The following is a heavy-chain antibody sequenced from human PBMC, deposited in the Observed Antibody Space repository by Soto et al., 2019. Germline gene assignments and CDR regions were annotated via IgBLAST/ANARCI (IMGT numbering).Heavy chain of an antibody. J-gene: IGHJ6*02. CDR3: ARAFGDIVLVSAGDYYYGMDV. D-gene: IGHD2-2*01. Sequence: GGSLRLSCAASGFTFSSYGMHWVRQAPGKGLEWVAVIWYDGSNKYYADSVKGRFTISRDNSKNTLYLQMNSLRAEDTAVYYCARAFGDIVLVSAGDYYYGMDVWGQGTTVTVSS. V-gene: IGHV3-33*01. CDR1: GFTFSSYG. CDR2: IWYDGSNK.